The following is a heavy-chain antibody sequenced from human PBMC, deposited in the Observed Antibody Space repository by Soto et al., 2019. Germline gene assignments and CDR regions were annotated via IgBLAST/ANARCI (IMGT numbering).Heavy chain of an antibody. V-gene: IGHV2-26*01. CDR1: GFSLSNARMG. CDR3: ARIGPSSYDPYNWFDP. Sequence: QVTLKGSGLVLVKPTETLTLTCTASGFSLSNARMGVSWIRQPPGKALEWLAHIFSNDEKSYSTSLKSRLTISKDTSKSQVVLTMTNMDPVDTATYYCARIGPSSYDPYNWFDPWGQGTLVTVSS. J-gene: IGHJ5*02. D-gene: IGHD5-12*01. CDR2: IFSNDEK.